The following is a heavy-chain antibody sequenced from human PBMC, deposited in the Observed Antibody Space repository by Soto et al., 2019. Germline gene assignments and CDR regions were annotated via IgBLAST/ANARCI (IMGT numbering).Heavy chain of an antibody. CDR2: IYYSGST. Sequence: SETLSLTGPFTGYSISSRIYYLGWFRQPPGKGLEWIGSIYYSGSTYYNPSFRSRVTMSIDTSKNQFSLKLSSVTATDTAVYYCARQRTTVVTQDYFDQWGQGALVTVS. J-gene: IGHJ4*02. CDR1: GYSISSRIYY. D-gene: IGHD2-21*02. V-gene: IGHV4-39*01. CDR3: ARQRTTVVTQDYFDQ.